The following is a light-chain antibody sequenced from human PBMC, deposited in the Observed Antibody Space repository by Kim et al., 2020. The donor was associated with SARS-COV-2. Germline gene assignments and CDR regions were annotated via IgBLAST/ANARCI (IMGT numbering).Light chain of an antibody. J-gene: IGLJ3*02. CDR1: TSNIGSNS. Sequence: QSVLTQPPSASGTPGQRVTISCSGSTSNIGSNSVYWYQHLPGTAPKLLFHSNDERPSGVPGRFSGSKSGTSASLAISGLQSEDEADYYCAAWDDSLNGRVFGGGTQLTVL. CDR2: SND. V-gene: IGLV1-44*01. CDR3: AAWDDSLNGRV.